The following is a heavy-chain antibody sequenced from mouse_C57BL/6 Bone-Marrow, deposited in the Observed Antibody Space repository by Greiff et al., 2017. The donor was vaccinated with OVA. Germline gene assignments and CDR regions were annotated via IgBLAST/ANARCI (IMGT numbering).Heavy chain of an antibody. V-gene: IGHV1-80*01. CDR2: VFPGDGDT. Sequence: QVQLQQSGAELVKPGASVKISCKASGYAFSTYWMNWVKQRPGKGLEWIGQVFPGDGDTHYNGKFQGKATRTADKSSSTAYMQVSSRTSEDAAVDCGARGGFWGQGTTLTVSS. J-gene: IGHJ2*01. CDR1: GYAFSTYW. CDR3: ARGGF.